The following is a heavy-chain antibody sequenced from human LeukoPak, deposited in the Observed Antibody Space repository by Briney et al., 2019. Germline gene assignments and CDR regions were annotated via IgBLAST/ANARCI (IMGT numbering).Heavy chain of an antibody. J-gene: IGHJ4*02. CDR3: ARDGMGDGYGY. D-gene: IGHD5-24*01. V-gene: IGHV3-7*01. Sequence: GGSLRLSCAASGFTFSSCWMSWVRQAPGKGLEWVANIKQDGSEKYYVDSVKGRFTISRDNAKNSLYLQMNSLRAEDTAVYYCARDGMGDGYGYWGQGTLVTVSS. CDR2: IKQDGSEK. CDR1: GFTFSSCW.